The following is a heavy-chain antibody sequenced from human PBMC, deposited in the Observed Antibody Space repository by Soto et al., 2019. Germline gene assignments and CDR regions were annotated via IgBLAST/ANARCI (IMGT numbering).Heavy chain of an antibody. V-gene: IGHV5-51*01. J-gene: IGHJ4*02. CDR2: IYPGDSDT. CDR1: GYSFTSYW. CDR3: ARRLSTGWFFDF. Sequence: VASLTLSRTASGYSFTSYWIGWVRQMPGKGLEWMGIIYPGDSDTRYSPSFQGQVAFSADKSISTAYLQWSGLKASDTAIYYCARRLSTGWFFDFWGQGTLVTVSS. D-gene: IGHD6-19*01.